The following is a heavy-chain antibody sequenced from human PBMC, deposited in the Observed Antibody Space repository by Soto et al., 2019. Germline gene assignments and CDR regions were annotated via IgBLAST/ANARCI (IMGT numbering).Heavy chain of an antibody. V-gene: IGHV3-48*03. CDR2: ISSSGSTI. J-gene: IGHJ3*02. CDR3: ARAGHYYDSSGHDAFDI. D-gene: IGHD3-22*01. Sequence: PGGSLRLSCAASGFTFSSYEMNWVRQAPGKGLEWVSYISSSGSTIYYADSVKGRFTISRDNAKNSLYLQMNSLRAEDTAVYYCARAGHYYDSSGHDAFDIWGQGTMVTVSS. CDR1: GFTFSSYE.